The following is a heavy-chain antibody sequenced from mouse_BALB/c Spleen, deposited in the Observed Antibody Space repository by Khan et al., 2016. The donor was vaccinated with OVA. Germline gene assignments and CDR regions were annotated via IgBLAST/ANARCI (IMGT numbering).Heavy chain of an antibody. Sequence: QVQLQQSGAELVRPGASVKLSCKASGYTFTSYWMNWVKQRPGQGLEWIGMIDPSDSKTHYNQMFKDKATLTVDKSSSTTYMQLSSLTSECTAVYCCARGGYGTSFAFWGQGTLVTVSA. CDR1: GYTFTSYW. V-gene: IGHV1-61*01. CDR2: IDPSDSKT. D-gene: IGHD2-10*02. J-gene: IGHJ3*01. CDR3: ARGGYGTSFAF.